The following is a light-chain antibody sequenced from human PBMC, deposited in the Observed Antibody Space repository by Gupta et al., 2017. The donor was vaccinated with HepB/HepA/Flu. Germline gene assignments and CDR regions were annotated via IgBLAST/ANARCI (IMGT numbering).Light chain of an antibody. CDR2: AAS. J-gene: IGKJ1*01. V-gene: IGKV1-8*01. CDR1: QDIGIA. Sequence: APRMTQSPSSFSASPGDIVTITCRASQDIGIALAWYQQKPGKAPNLLIHAASTLHSGVPSRFSGSGSGTEFTLTISRLQSEDFATFYCQQEDSYPRTFGQGTKVEVK. CDR3: QQEDSYPRT.